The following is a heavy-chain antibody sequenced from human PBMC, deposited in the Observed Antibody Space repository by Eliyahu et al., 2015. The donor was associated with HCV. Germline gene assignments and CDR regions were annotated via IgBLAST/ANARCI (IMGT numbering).Heavy chain of an antibody. D-gene: IGHD3-22*01. J-gene: IGHJ2*01. CDR2: IKRNGIEI. Sequence: EVQLVESGGGFVQPGGSLMLSCTASGFTFSRYWMSWVRQTPGKGLEWVATIKRNGIEIYYVDSVKGRFTISRDNARNSLYLQMNSLKGEDTALYYCARDPGYYDSTGPWYFDLWGRGTRVTVSS. V-gene: IGHV3-7*05. CDR1: GFTFSRYW. CDR3: ARDPGYYDSTGPWYFDL.